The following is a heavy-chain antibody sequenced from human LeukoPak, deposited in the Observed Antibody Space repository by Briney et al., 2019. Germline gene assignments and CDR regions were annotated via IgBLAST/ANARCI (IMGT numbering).Heavy chain of an antibody. J-gene: IGHJ5*02. CDR3: ARSSPWGFDP. V-gene: IGHV4-34*01. CDR2: INHSGST. Sequence: PSETLSLTCAVYGGSFSGYYWSWIRQPPGKGLEWIGEINHSGSTNYNPSLKSRVTISVDTSKNQFSLKLSSVTAADTAVYYCARSSPWGFDPWGQGTLVTVSS. D-gene: IGHD3-10*01. CDR1: GGSFSGYY.